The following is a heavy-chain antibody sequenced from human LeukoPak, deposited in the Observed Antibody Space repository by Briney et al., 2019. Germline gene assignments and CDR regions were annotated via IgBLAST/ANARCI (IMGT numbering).Heavy chain of an antibody. J-gene: IGHJ4*02. D-gene: IGHD4-17*01. V-gene: IGHV4-39*07. CDR2: IYYSGST. CDR1: GGSISSYY. CDR3: ARNKGYGDSWGFFDY. Sequence: SETLSLTCTVSGGSISSYYWSWIRQPPGKRLEWIGSIYYSGSTYYNPSLKSRVTISVDTSKNQFSLKLSSVTAADTAVYYCARNKGYGDSWGFFDYWGQGTLVTVSS.